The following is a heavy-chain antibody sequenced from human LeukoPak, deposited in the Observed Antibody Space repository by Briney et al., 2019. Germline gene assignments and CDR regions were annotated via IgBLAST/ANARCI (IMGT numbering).Heavy chain of an antibody. Sequence: PGGSLRLSSAASGFTFSSYAMHWVRQAPGKGLEWVAVISYDGSNKYYADSVKGRFTISRDNSKNTLYLQMNSLRAEDTAVYYCARVRSGGPFDYWGQGTLVTVSS. D-gene: IGHD3-3*01. CDR1: GFTFSSYA. V-gene: IGHV3-30*01. CDR2: ISYDGSNK. CDR3: ARVRSGGPFDY. J-gene: IGHJ4*02.